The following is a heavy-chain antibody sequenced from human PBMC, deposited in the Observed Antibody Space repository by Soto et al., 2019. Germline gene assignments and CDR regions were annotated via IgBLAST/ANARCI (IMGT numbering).Heavy chain of an antibody. V-gene: IGHV4-39*01. CDR2: IYHSGST. CDR3: ARRVGSCSGTSCNGWFDP. J-gene: IGHJ5*02. CDR1: GDSISKTTSY. Sequence: PSETLSLTCSVSGDSISKTTSYRGWIRQPPGKGLEWIGTIYHSGSTYYNPSLMSRVTLSIDKFKNQFSPKLNSVTAADTAVYYCARRVGSCSGTSCNGWFDPWGQGTLVTVSS. D-gene: IGHD2-2*01.